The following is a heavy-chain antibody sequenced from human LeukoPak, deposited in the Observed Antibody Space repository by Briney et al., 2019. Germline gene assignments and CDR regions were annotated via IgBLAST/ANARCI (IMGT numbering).Heavy chain of an antibody. CDR1: GFTFSSYG. V-gene: IGHV3-23*01. J-gene: IGHJ3*02. CDR2: ITRSGGST. Sequence: GGTLRLSCTASGFTFSSYGMSWVRQAPGKGLEWVSGITRSGGSTHYADSVKGRFTISRDNSKNTLYLQMNSLRAEDTAVYYCAKPSVVDDAFDIWGHGTMVTVSS. CDR3: AKPSVVDDAFDI. D-gene: IGHD2-2*01.